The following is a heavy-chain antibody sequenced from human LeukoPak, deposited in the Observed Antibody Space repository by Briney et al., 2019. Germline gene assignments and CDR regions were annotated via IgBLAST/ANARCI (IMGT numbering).Heavy chain of an antibody. CDR2: ISWDSGTI. D-gene: IGHD5-18*01. CDR3: VKGCSYGPPNN. CDR1: GFTFDDYA. J-gene: IGHJ4*02. Sequence: GRSLRLSCAASGFTFDDYAMQWVRQAPGKGLEWVSGISWDSGTIGYADSVKGRFTISRDNAKNSLYLQMNSLRAEDTALYYCVKGCSYGPPNNWGQGTLVTVSS. V-gene: IGHV3-9*01.